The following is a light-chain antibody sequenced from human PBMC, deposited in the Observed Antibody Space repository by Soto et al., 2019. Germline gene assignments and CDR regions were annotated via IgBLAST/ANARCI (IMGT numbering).Light chain of an antibody. J-gene: IGKJ5*01. V-gene: IGKV1-39*01. Sequence: DIQMTQSPSSLSASVGDRVIITCRASQRVSSDLNWYQQKAGKPPKLLIFAASSWQSGVPSRYKGSGSMKHFTLTISNLQPKDVATYYYQHTYSNPITSGQGT. CDR3: QHTYSNPIT. CDR2: AAS. CDR1: QRVSSD.